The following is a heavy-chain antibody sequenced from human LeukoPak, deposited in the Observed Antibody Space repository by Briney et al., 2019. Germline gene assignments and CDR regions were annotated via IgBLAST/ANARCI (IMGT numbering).Heavy chain of an antibody. CDR2: IYHSGST. D-gene: IGHD2-8*01. J-gene: IGHJ5*02. Sequence: PSETLSLTCTVSGYSISSGYYWGWIRQPPGKGLEWIGSIYHSGSTYYNPSLKSRVTISVDTSKNQFSLKLSSVTAADTAVYYCARDLSCTNGVCYSVWFDPWGQGTLVTVSS. CDR1: GYSISSGYY. CDR3: ARDLSCTNGVCYSVWFDP. V-gene: IGHV4-38-2*02.